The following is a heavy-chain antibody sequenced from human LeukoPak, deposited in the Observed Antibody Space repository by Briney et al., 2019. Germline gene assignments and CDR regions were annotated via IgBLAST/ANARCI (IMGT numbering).Heavy chain of an antibody. Sequence: SETLSLTCTVSGGSISSYYWSWIRQPPGKGLEWIGYIYYSGSTNYNPSLKSRVTISVDTSKNQFSLKLSAVTAADTAVYYCARDRFDDSSGYYYHYYYYMDVWGKGTTVTVSS. D-gene: IGHD3-22*01. CDR3: ARDRFDDSSGYYYHYYYYMDV. J-gene: IGHJ6*03. CDR1: GGSISSYY. V-gene: IGHV4-59*12. CDR2: IYYSGST.